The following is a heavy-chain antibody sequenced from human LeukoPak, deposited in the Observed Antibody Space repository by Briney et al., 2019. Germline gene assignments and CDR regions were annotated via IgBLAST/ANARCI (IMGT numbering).Heavy chain of an antibody. CDR2: IYGSGGAS. Sequence: GGSLRLSCAASGFTFSTYTMNWVRQAPGKGLEWVSGIYGSGGASFYADSVKGRFTISRDNSQNTVFLQMDSLRDEDTALYYCAKDLRKDGIWDIDYWGQGTLVTVSS. V-gene: IGHV3-23*01. CDR3: AKDLRKDGIWDIDY. D-gene: IGHD1-20*01. J-gene: IGHJ4*02. CDR1: GFTFSTYT.